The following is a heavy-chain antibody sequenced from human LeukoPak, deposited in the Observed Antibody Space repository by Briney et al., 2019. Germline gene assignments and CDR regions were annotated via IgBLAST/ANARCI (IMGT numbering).Heavy chain of an antibody. CDR1: GFTFRSYG. D-gene: IGHD2-2*01. J-gene: IGHJ4*02. CDR3: AKDRGGYCSSTSCYDLFDY. V-gene: IGHV3-30*02. Sequence: GGSLRLSCAASGFTFRSYGMHWVRQAPGKGLEWVAFIRYDGSNKYYADSVKGRFTISRDNSKNTLYLQMNSLRAEDTAVYYCAKDRGGYCSSTSCYDLFDYWGQGTLVTVSS. CDR2: IRYDGSNK.